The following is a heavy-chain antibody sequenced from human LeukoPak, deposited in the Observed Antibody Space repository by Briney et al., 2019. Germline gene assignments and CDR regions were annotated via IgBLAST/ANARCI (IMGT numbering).Heavy chain of an antibody. CDR1: GFTCSDFY. D-gene: IGHD1-26*01. J-gene: IGHJ4*02. CDR3: ARDSAGGYLLNYFDY. CDR2: ISSSGSYT. Sequence: GGSLRLSCAGSGFTCSDFYINWIRQAPGKGLEWISYISSSGSYTDYADSVRGRFTISRDNTKNSVYLQMTNLRAEDTAVYYCARDSAGGYLLNYFDYWGQGSLVTVSS. V-gene: IGHV3-11*05.